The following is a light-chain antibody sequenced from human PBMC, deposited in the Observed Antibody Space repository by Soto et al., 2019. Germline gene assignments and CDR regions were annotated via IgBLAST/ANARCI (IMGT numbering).Light chain of an antibody. Sequence: QSALTQPASVSGSPGQSITISCTGTSSDVGRYNYVSWYQQHPGKAPQLIIYDVTYRPSGVSDRFSGSKSGSTASLTISGLQAEDEADYYCSSYTGSSTSFGGGTKVTVL. CDR3: SSYTGSSTS. V-gene: IGLV2-14*01. CDR1: SSDVGRYNY. J-gene: IGLJ3*02. CDR2: DVT.